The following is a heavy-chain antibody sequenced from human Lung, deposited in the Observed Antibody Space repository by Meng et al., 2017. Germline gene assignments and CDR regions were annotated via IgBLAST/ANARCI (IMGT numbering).Heavy chain of an antibody. J-gene: IGHJ4*02. CDR2: INADNGNT. D-gene: IGHD6-13*01. Sequence: QVQLVQSGAEVKKSGASVKVCCKASGYTFTNYAMHWVRQAPGQRLEWMGWINADNGNTKYSQKFQGRVTITRDTSASTAYMELSSLRSEDTAVYYCARSKSIAAAGGYWGQGTLVTVSS. CDR3: ARSKSIAAAGGY. CDR1: GYTFTNYA. V-gene: IGHV1-3*01.